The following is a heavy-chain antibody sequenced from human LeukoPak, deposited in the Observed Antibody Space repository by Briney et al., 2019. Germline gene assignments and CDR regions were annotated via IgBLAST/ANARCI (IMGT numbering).Heavy chain of an antibody. Sequence: SETLSLTCTVSGGSISSYYWSWIRQPPGKGLEWIGYIYYSGSTNYNPSLKSRVTISVDTSKNQFSLKLSSVTAADTAVYYCARAPADDILTGYYNYYYGMDVWGQGTTVTVSS. CDR1: GGSISSYY. D-gene: IGHD3-9*01. CDR2: IYYSGST. V-gene: IGHV4-59*01. J-gene: IGHJ6*02. CDR3: ARAPADDILTGYYNYYYGMDV.